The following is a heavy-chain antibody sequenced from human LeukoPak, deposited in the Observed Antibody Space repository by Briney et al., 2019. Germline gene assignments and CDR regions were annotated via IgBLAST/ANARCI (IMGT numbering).Heavy chain of an antibody. V-gene: IGHV4-61*05. Sequence: SETLSLTCIVSGGSISSSSYYWSWIRQPPGKGLEWIGYIYYSGSTNYNPSLKSRVTISVDTSKNQFSLKLSSVTAADTAVYYCARVVVDYGSGSYSYYFDYWGQGTLVTVSS. CDR2: IYYSGST. CDR3: ARVVVDYGSGSYSYYFDY. CDR1: GGSISSSSYY. D-gene: IGHD3-10*01. J-gene: IGHJ4*02.